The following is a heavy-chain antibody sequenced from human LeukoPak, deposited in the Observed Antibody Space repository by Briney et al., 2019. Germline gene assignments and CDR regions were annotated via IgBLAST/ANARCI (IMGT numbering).Heavy chain of an antibody. J-gene: IGHJ4*02. CDR3: ARGYYYDSSGFDY. V-gene: IGHV4-59*01. Sequence: SETLSLTCTVSGGSISSYYWSWIRQPPGKGLEWIGYIYYSGSTNYNPSLKSRVTISVDTSKNQFSLKLSSVTAADTAVYYCARGYYYDSSGFDYWGQGTLVIVSS. D-gene: IGHD3-22*01. CDR2: IYYSGST. CDR1: GGSISSYY.